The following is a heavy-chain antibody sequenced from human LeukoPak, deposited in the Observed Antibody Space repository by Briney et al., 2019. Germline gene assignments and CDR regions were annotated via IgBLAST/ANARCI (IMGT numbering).Heavy chain of an antibody. V-gene: IGHV4-4*07. J-gene: IGHJ4*02. CDR1: GGSISSYY. CDR3: ARDTYYYDSSGYRGFDY. Sequence: PSETLSLTCTVSGGSISSYYWSWIRQPAGKGLEWIGRIYTSGSTNYNPSLKSRVTMSVDTSKNQFSLKLSSVTAADTAVYYCARDTYYYDSSGYRGFDYWGQGTLVTVSS. D-gene: IGHD3-22*01. CDR2: IYTSGST.